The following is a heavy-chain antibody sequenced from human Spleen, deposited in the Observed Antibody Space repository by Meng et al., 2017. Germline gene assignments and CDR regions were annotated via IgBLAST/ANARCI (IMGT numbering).Heavy chain of an antibody. J-gene: IGHJ5*01. CDR3: ARAKVSYMVRGVISSNMFDS. CDR2: INPNSGDT. Sequence: ASVKVSCKASGYGFTGFHLHWVRQAPGQGLEWMGWINPNSGDTSYAQNFQDRVTLTRDTSITTSYMELSRLRSDDTAVYYCARAKVSYMVRGVISSNMFDSWGQGTLVTVSS. V-gene: IGHV1-2*02. D-gene: IGHD3-10*01. CDR1: GYGFTGFH.